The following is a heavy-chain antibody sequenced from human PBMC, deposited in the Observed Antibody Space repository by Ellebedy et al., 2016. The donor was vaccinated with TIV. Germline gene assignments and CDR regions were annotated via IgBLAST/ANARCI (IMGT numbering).Heavy chain of an antibody. CDR2: INPSGGST. V-gene: IGHV1-46*04. CDR3: ARARSSGWLHTPDY. J-gene: IGHJ4*02. Sequence: AASVKVSCKASGYTFTSYYMHWARQAPGQGLEWMGIINPSGGSTTYAQKLQGRATMTRDTSTSTVYMELSSLRSEDTAVYYCARARSSGWLHTPDYWGQGTLVTVSS. D-gene: IGHD6-19*01. CDR1: GYTFTSYY.